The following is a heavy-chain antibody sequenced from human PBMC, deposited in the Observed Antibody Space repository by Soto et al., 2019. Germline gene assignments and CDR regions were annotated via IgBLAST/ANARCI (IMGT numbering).Heavy chain of an antibody. Sequence: EVQLVQSGAEVKKPGATVKISCKVSGYTFTDYYMHWVQQAPGKGLEWMGLVDPEDGETIYAEKFQGRVTITADTSTDTAYMELSSLRSEDTAVYYCATDLSSSRAHPRGVDWIYYYGMDVWGQGTTVTVSS. J-gene: IGHJ6*02. CDR3: ATDLSSSRAHPRGVDWIYYYGMDV. D-gene: IGHD1-1*01. CDR1: GYTFTDYY. CDR2: VDPEDGET. V-gene: IGHV1-69-2*01.